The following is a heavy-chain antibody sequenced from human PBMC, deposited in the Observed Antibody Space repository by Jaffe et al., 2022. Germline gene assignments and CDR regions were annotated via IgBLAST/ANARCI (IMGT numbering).Heavy chain of an antibody. CDR1: GGSISSGSYY. V-gene: IGHV4-61*02. J-gene: IGHJ1*01. CDR3: ARGDDSSGYYYRAEYFQH. Sequence: QVQLQESGPGLVKPSQTLSLTCTVSGGSISSGSYYWSWIRQPAGKGLEWIGRIYTSGSTNYNPSLKSRVTISVDTSKNQFSLKLSSVTAADTAVYYCARGDDSSGYYYRAEYFQHWGQGTLVTVSS. CDR2: IYTSGST. D-gene: IGHD3-22*01.